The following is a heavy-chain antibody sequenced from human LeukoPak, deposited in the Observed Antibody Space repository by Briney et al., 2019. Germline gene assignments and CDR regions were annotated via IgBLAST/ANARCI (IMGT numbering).Heavy chain of an antibody. D-gene: IGHD6-19*01. Sequence: GGSLGLSCAASGFTFSSYEMNWVRQAPGKGLEWVSYISSSGSTIYYADSVKGRFTISRDNAKNSLYLQMNSLRAEDTAVYYCARDLAVAGKGPGDYWGQGTLVTVSS. V-gene: IGHV3-48*03. CDR2: ISSSGSTI. J-gene: IGHJ4*02. CDR1: GFTFSSYE. CDR3: ARDLAVAGKGPGDY.